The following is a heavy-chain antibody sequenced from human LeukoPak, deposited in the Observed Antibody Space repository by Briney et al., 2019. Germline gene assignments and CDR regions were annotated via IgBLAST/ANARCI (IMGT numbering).Heavy chain of an antibody. V-gene: IGHV4-59*01. J-gene: IGHJ4*02. D-gene: IGHD2-2*03. CDR1: GGSISSYY. CDR2: IYYSGST. CDR3: ARVPGYCSSTSCLYYFDY. Sequence: PSETLSLTCTVSGGSISSYYWSWIRQPPGKGLEWIGYIYYSGSTNYNPSLKSRVTISVDTSKNQFSLKLSSVTAADTAVYYCARVPGYCSSTSCLYYFDYWGQGTLVTVSS.